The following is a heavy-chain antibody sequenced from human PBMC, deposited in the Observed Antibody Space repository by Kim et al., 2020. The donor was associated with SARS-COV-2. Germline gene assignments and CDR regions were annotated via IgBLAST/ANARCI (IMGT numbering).Heavy chain of an antibody. V-gene: IGHV3-49*04. CDR2: IRSKAYGGTT. Sequence: GGSLRLSCTASGFTFGDYAMSWVRQAPGKGLEWVGFIRSKAYGGTTEYAASVKGRFTISRDDSKSIAYLQMNSLKTEDTAVYYCTRQRPVRENDYCGQGTLVTVSS. CDR3: TRQRPVRENDY. J-gene: IGHJ4*02. D-gene: IGHD2-8*01. CDR1: GFTFGDYA.